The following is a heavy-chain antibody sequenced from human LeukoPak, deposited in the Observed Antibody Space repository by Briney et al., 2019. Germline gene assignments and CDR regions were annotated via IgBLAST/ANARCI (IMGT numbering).Heavy chain of an antibody. CDR1: GFTFSSYA. J-gene: IGHJ5*02. V-gene: IGHV3-23*01. CDR2: ISGSGGST. CDR3: ARRTIGEGFDP. Sequence: GGSLRLSCAASGFTFSSYAMSWVRQAPGKGLEWVSAISGSGGSTYYADSVKGRFAISRDNSKNTLYLQMNSLRAEDTAVYYCARRTIGEGFDPWGQGTLVTVSS. D-gene: IGHD2-2*01.